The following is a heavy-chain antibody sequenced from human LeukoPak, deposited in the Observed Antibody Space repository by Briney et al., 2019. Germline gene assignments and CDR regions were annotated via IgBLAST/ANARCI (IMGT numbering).Heavy chain of an antibody. CDR2: VSPIFGTA. Sequence: GASVKVSCKTSGGTFSGYAISWVRQVPGQGLQWMGGVSPIFGTANYGPNFQGRVTIAADESATTTYMELSSLKSEDTAVYYCVRPLTTSSSGWDDAFDIWGQGTMVTVSS. D-gene: IGHD2/OR15-2a*01. CDR1: GGTFSGYA. CDR3: VRPLTTSSSGWDDAFDI. V-gene: IGHV1-69*13. J-gene: IGHJ3*02.